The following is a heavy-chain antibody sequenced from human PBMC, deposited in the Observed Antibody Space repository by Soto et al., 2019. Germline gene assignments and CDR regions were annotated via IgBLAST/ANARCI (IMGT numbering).Heavy chain of an antibody. D-gene: IGHD2-15*01. CDR1: GFTFSSYG. J-gene: IGHJ3*02. Sequence: QVQQLESGGGVVQPGRSLRLSCAASGFTFSSYGMHWVRQAPGKGLEWVAVIWYDGSNKYYADSVKGRFTISRDNSKNTLYLQMNSLRAEDTAVYYCARYGRVVVAAEDAFDIWGQRTMVTVSS. CDR3: ARYGRVVVAAEDAFDI. V-gene: IGHV3-33*01. CDR2: IWYDGSNK.